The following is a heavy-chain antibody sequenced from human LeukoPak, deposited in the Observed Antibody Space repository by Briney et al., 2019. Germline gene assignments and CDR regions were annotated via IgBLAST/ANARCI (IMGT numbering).Heavy chain of an antibody. V-gene: IGHV3-33*01. CDR1: GFTLSSYG. Sequence: GGSLRLSCAASGFTLSSYGMHWVRQAPGKGLEWVAVIRYDGSNKYYADSVKGRFTISRDNSKNTLYLQMNSLRAEDTAVYYCARPRSTVNDAFDIWGQGTMVTVSS. D-gene: IGHD4-17*01. CDR2: IRYDGSNK. CDR3: ARPRSTVNDAFDI. J-gene: IGHJ3*02.